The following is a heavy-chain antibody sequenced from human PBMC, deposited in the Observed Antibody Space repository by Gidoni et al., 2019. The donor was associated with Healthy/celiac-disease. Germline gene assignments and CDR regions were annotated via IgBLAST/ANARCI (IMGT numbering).Heavy chain of an antibody. D-gene: IGHD3-10*01. CDR3: ARGLLWFGELLPWFDP. V-gene: IGHV4-34*01. J-gene: IGHJ5*02. CDR1: GGSFSGYY. CDR2: INHRGST. Sequence: QVQLQQWGAGRLKPSETLSLTCAVYGGSFSGYYWSWIRQPPGKGLEWIGEINHRGSTNYNPSLKSRVTISVDTSKNQFSLKLSSVTAADTAVYYCARGLLWFGELLPWFDPWGQGTLVTVSS.